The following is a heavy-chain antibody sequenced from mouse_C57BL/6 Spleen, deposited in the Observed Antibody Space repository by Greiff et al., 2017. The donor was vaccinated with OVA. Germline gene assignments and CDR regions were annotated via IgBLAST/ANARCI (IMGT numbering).Heavy chain of an antibody. CDR1: GFTFSSYA. V-gene: IGHV5-9-1*02. Sequence: EVKLVESGEGLVKPGGSLKLSCAASGFTFSSYAMSWVRQTPEKRLEWVAYISSGGDYIYYADTVKGRFTISRDNARNTLYLQMSSLKSEDTAMYYCTRGSYGSSLGYFDYWGQGTTLTVSS. CDR3: TRGSYGSSLGYFDY. J-gene: IGHJ2*01. D-gene: IGHD1-1*01. CDR2: ISSGGDYI.